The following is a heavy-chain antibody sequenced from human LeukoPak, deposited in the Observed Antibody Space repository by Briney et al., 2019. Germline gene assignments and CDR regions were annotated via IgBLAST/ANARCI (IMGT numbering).Heavy chain of an antibody. Sequence: ASVKVSCKASGYTFTNYAMNWVRQAPEQGLEWMGWINTNTGNPTYAQGFTGRFVFSLDTSVSTAYLQISSLKAEDTAVYYCARFSRGYYYGSGSSPTNNWFDPWGQGTLVTVSS. D-gene: IGHD3-10*01. CDR2: INTNTGNP. CDR3: ARFSRGYYYGSGSSPTNNWFDP. CDR1: GYTFTNYA. J-gene: IGHJ5*02. V-gene: IGHV7-4-1*02.